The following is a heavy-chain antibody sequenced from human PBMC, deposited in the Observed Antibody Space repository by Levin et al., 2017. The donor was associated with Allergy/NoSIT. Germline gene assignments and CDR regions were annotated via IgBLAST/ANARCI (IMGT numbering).Heavy chain of an antibody. V-gene: IGHV4-59*01. CDR3: ARRRYYDSSGYLFDY. D-gene: IGHD3-22*01. CDR1: GGSISSYY. Sequence: SETLSLTCTVSGGSISSYYWSWIRQPPGKGLEWIGYIYYSGSTNYNPSLKSRVTISVDTSKNQFSLKLSSVTAADTAVYYCARRRYYDSSGYLFDYWGQGTLVTVSS. J-gene: IGHJ4*02. CDR2: IYYSGST.